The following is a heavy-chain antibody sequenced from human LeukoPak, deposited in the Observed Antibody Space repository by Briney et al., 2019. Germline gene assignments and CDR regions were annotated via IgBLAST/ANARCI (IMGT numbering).Heavy chain of an antibody. CDR2: ISSSSSYI. J-gene: IGHJ4*02. CDR1: GFTFSSYS. CDR3: ARSPAAGTMDY. D-gene: IGHD6-13*01. Sequence: GGSLRLSCAASGFTFSSYSMNWVRQAPGKGLEWVPSISSSSSYIYYADSVKGRFTISRDNAKNSLYLQMNSLRAEDTAVYYCARSPAAGTMDYWGQGTLVTVSS. V-gene: IGHV3-21*01.